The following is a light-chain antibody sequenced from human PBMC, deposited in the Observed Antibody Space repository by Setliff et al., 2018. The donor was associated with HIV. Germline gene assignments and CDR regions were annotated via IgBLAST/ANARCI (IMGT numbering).Light chain of an antibody. J-gene: IGLJ3*02. V-gene: IGLV2-23*02. CDR3: CSYATSINAV. CDR1: SSDVGSYNL. Sequence: QPALTQPASVSGSPGQSITISCTGTSSDVGSYNLVSWYQQNPGKAPKLMISEVNKRPSGVSHRFSGSKSGNTASLTISGLQPEDEADYYCCSYATSINAVFGGGTKVTVL. CDR2: EVN.